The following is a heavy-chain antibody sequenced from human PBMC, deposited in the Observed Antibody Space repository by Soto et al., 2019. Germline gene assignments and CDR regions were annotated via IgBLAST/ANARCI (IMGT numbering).Heavy chain of an antibody. Sequence: SETLSLTCTVSGGSVSSGSYYWSWIRQPPGKGLEWIGYIYYSGSTNYNPSLKSRVTISVDTSKNQFSLKLSSVTAADTAVYYCARKGYRSSTSGYVWFAPGGQGPLVTVS. V-gene: IGHV4-61*01. D-gene: IGHD2-2*01. CDR2: IYYSGST. J-gene: IGHJ5*02. CDR1: GGSVSSGSYY. CDR3: ARKGYRSSTSGYVWFAP.